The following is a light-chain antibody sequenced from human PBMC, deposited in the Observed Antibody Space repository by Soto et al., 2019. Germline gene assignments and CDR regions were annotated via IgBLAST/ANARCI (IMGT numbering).Light chain of an antibody. CDR1: QTMNSY. J-gene: IGKJ5*01. V-gene: IGKV1-39*01. CDR3: QQSYNTPIT. Sequence: DIVLTQSPGSLALSSGERATISCRASQTMNSYLDWYQHKPGRAPGLLISATSSRQSGVPSRFTGRGSGTHFTLTISGLQPADFAIYYCQQSYNTPITFGQGTRLEIK. CDR2: ATS.